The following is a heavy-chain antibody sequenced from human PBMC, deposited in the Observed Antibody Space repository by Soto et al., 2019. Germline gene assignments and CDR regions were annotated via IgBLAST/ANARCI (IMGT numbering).Heavy chain of an antibody. D-gene: IGHD1-26*01. CDR3: VHQAWSKQSSYFDL. CDR1: GFSLSTSGVG. Sequence: QITVKESGPKLVKPSQTLTLTCAFSGFSLSTSGVGVGWVRQPPGKAPEWLALIYFDDDKRYRPSLKSRLSIAQSTSNGPCVFTTTDTEPVDTATYSIVHQAWSKQSSYFDLWCRGTRVTFSS. CDR2: IYFDDDK. V-gene: IGHV2-5*02. J-gene: IGHJ2*01.